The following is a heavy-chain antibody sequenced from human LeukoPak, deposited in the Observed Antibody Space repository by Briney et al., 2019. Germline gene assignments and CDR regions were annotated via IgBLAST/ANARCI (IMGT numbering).Heavy chain of an antibody. J-gene: IGHJ4*02. CDR1: GFTFSSYA. CDR3: ARGVGYYGSATYKFDY. V-gene: IGHV3-23*01. CDR2: ISGSGGST. Sequence: PGGSLRLSCAASGFTFSSYAMSWVRQAPGKGLEWVSAISGSGGSTYYADSVKGRFTISRDNAKNSLYLQVDSLRAEDTAVYYCARGVGYYGSATYKFDYWGQGSLVTVSS. D-gene: IGHD3-10*01.